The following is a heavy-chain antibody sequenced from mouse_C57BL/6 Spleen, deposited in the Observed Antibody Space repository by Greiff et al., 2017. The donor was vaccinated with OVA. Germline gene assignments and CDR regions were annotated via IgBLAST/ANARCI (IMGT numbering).Heavy chain of an antibody. V-gene: IGHV1-53*01. D-gene: IGHD1-1*01. CDR1: GYTFTSYW. J-gene: IGHJ3*01. Sequence: QVQLQQSGTELVKPGASVKLSCKASGYTFTSYWMHWVKQRPGQGLEWIGNINPSNGGTNYNEKFKSKATLTVDKSSSTAYMQLSSLTSEDSAVYYCARCPFYGSSYAWFAYWGQGTLVTVSA. CDR2: INPSNGGT. CDR3: ARCPFYGSSYAWFAY.